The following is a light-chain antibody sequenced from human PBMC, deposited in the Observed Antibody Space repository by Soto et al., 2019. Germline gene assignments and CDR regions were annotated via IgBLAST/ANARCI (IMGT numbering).Light chain of an antibody. V-gene: IGLV2-23*02. CDR3: CSRGTSTTWV. CDR2: DVS. Sequence: QSALTQPASVSGSPGQSITISCTGTNSDIGTSNLVSWYQQHPGKAPKFLIYDVSERPSGVSNRFSGSKSGNTASLTISGLQADDEADYYCCSRGTSTTWVFGGGTKLTVL. CDR1: NSDIGTSNL. J-gene: IGLJ3*02.